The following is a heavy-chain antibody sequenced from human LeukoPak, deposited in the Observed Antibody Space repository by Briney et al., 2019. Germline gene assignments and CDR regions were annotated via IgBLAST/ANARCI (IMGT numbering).Heavy chain of an antibody. V-gene: IGHV3-48*03. D-gene: IGHD1-26*01. CDR2: ISSGSTI. CDR3: ARVSGSFSISY. Sequence: GGSLRLSCVAYGFTFSSYEMNWVRRAPGKGLEWVSYISSGSTIYYADSVKGRFTISRDNAKNSLYLQMNSLRAEDTAVYYCARVSGSFSISYWGQGTLVTVSS. CDR1: GFTFSSYE. J-gene: IGHJ4*02.